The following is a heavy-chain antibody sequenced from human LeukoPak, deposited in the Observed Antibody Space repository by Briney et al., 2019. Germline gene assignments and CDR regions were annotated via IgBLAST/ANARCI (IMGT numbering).Heavy chain of an antibody. Sequence: ALVKVSCKASGYTFTGYYMHWVRQAPGQGLEWMGWINPNSGGTNYAQKFQGRVTMTRDTSISTAYMELSRLRSDDTAVYYCARNRGIAAARSWFDPWGQGTLVTVSS. V-gene: IGHV1-2*02. J-gene: IGHJ5*02. CDR1: GYTFTGYY. CDR2: INPNSGGT. CDR3: ARNRGIAAARSWFDP. D-gene: IGHD6-13*01.